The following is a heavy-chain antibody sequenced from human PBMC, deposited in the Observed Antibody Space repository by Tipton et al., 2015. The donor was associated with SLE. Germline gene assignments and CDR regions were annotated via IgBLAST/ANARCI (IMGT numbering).Heavy chain of an antibody. J-gene: IGHJ6*02. CDR1: GFTFSDYY. D-gene: IGHD1-1*01. CDR3: ARGHWHMDV. V-gene: IGHV3-11*01. CDR2: ITRSDNTI. Sequence: SLRLSCAASGFTFSDYYMSWIRQAPGQGLEWVSYITRSDNTIYNADSVKGRFTISRDNAKKSLYLQMNSLRAEDTAVYYCARGHWHMDVWGQGTTVTVSS.